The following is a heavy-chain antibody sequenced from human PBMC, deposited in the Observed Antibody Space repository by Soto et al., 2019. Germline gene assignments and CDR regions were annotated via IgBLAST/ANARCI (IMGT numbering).Heavy chain of an antibody. CDR2: IYYSGST. J-gene: IGHJ6*02. V-gene: IGHV4-31*03. D-gene: IGHD2-15*01. Sequence: QVQLQESGPGLVKPSQTLSFTCTVSGGSISSGGYYWSWIRQHPGKGLEWIGYIYYSGSTYYNPSLKSRVTISVDTSKNQFSLKLSSVTAADTAVYYCAGSGGPGYYYYYGMDVWGQGTTVTVSS. CDR1: GGSISSGGYY. CDR3: AGSGGPGYYYYYGMDV.